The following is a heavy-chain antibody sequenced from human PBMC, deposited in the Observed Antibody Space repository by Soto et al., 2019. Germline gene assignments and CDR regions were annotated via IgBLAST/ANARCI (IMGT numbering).Heavy chain of an antibody. CDR2: IYPGDHET. Sequence: GESLKISCRCSGYTFSNFWIAWVRHLPGKGLEWMGIIYPGDHETRYSPSFHGKVTISADKSINTAYLQWSSLEASDSAFYYCARSPRSSPYFDYWGQGALVTVSS. CDR1: GYTFSNFW. D-gene: IGHD6-13*01. J-gene: IGHJ4*02. CDR3: ARSPRSSPYFDY. V-gene: IGHV5-51*01.